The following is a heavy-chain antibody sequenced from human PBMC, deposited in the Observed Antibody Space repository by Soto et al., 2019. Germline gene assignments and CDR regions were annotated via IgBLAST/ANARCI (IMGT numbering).Heavy chain of an antibody. CDR1: GGTFSTST. CDR2: TIPLLNVA. Sequence: SVKVSCKASGGTFSTSTFTWVRQAPGQGLEWMGRTIPLLNVADYAQDFQGRVTITADESTSTAYMELSSLRSEDTAVYYCARAFNFWSGSWFDPWGQGTLVTVSS. CDR3: ARAFNFWSGSWFDP. V-gene: IGHV1-69*02. J-gene: IGHJ5*02. D-gene: IGHD3-3*01.